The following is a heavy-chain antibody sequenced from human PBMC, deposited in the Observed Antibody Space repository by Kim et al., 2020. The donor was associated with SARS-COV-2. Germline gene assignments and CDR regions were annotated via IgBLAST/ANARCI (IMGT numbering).Heavy chain of an antibody. Sequence: GGSLRLSCAASGFTFSSYAMSWVRQAPGKGLEWVSAISGSGGSTYYADSVKGRFTISRDNSKNTLYLQMNSLRAEDTAVYYCANPLYSSGSIYYYGMDVWGQGTTVTVSS. CDR3: ANPLYSSGSIYYYGMDV. J-gene: IGHJ6*02. V-gene: IGHV3-23*01. D-gene: IGHD6-19*01. CDR1: GFTFSSYA. CDR2: ISGSGGST.